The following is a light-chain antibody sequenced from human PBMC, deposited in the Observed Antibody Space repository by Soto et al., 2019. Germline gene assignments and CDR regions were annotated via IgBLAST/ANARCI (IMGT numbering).Light chain of an antibody. J-gene: IGKJ5*01. CDR1: QSVSSSY. V-gene: IGKV3-20*01. CDR3: QQYCSSPPPIT. CDR2: GAS. Sequence: EIVLTQSPGTLSLSPGERATLSCRASQSVSSSYLASYQQKPGPAPRLLIYGASSRATGIPDRFSGSGSGTDITLTISRLEPEDFAVYYCQQYCSSPPPITFGQGTRLEIK.